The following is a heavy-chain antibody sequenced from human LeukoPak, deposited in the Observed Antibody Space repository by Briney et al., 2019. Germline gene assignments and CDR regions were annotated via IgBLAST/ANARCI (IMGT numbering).Heavy chain of an antibody. CDR3: ARGDPHIGP. V-gene: IGHV3-21*01. CDR2: IKSSGTYV. J-gene: IGHJ5*02. D-gene: IGHD2-21*01. Sequence: GGSLRLSCAASGFTFSSYNMIWVRQAPGKGLEWVSSIKSSGTYVYYADSAKGRFTIPRDNAKNSVHLQMNSLRTEDTAVYYCARGDPHIGPWGQGTLVTVSS. CDR1: GFTFSSYN.